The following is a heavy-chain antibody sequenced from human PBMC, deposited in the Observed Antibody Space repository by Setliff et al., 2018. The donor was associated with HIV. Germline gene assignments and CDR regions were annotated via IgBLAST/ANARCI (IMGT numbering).Heavy chain of an antibody. CDR3: ARDRSDYYNLPGYFDH. Sequence: SETLSLTCAVYGGSFSGYYWSWIRQHPGKGLEWIGYIYYSGSTYYNPSLKSRVTISVDTSRNQFSLKLSSVTAADTAVYYCARDRSDYYNLPGYFDHWGQGTPVTVSS. J-gene: IGHJ4*02. CDR1: GGSFSGYY. V-gene: IGHV4-31*11. CDR2: IYYSGST. D-gene: IGHD3-3*01.